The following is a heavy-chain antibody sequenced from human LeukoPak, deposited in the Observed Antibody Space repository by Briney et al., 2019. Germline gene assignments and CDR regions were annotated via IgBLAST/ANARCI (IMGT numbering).Heavy chain of an antibody. CDR1: GDTFIRYG. CDR3: ARFRAGVGEPYGDY. V-gene: IGHV1-18*01. J-gene: IGHJ4*02. CDR2: ISTGNGNT. D-gene: IGHD3-10*01. Sequence: ASVKVSCKASGDTFIRYGISWVRQAPGQGLEWMGWISTGNGNTNYGQKFQGRVTMTTDTSTGTAYMELRSLTSDDTAVYYCARFRAGVGEPYGDYWGQGTLVTVSS.